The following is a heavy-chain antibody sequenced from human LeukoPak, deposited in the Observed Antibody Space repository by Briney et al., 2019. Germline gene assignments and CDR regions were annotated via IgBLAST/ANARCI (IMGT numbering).Heavy chain of an antibody. J-gene: IGHJ4*02. D-gene: IGHD4-11*01. CDR2: IYHSGST. CDR3: ARDKDSNWWSDY. V-gene: IGHV4-39*07. CDR1: GGSISSSSYY. Sequence: SETLSLTCTVSGGSISSSSYYWGWIRQPPGKGLEWIGSIYHSGSTYYNPSLKSRVTMSVDTSKNQFSLKLSSVTAADTAVYYCARDKDSNWWSDYWGQGTLVTVSS.